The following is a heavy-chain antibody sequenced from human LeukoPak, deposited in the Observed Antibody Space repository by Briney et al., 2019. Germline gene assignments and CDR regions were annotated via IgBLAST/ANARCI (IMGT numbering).Heavy chain of an antibody. CDR3: ARGRRETAAGPGGYYFDY. V-gene: IGHV7-4-1*02. CDR2: INTNTGNP. J-gene: IGHJ4*02. Sequence: ASVKVSCKASGYTFTSYDINWVRQAPGQGLEWMGWINTNTGNPTYAQGFTGRFVFSLDTSVSTAYLQISSLKAEDTAVYYCARGRRETAAGPGGYYFDYWGQGTLVTVSS. CDR1: GYTFTSYD. D-gene: IGHD6-13*01.